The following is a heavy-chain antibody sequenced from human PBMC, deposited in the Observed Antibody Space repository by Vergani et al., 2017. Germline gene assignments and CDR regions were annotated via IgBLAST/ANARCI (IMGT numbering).Heavy chain of an antibody. J-gene: IGHJ1*01. V-gene: IGHV1-69*12. Sequence: QGQIGQSGTEVKKPGSSVKVSCRAPGGTFSGYAVNWVRQAPGQGLEWMGGIIPIFGTANYAQKFQGRVTITADESTSTAYMELSSLRSEDTAVYYCARDEDIVVVPAAYQHWGQGTLVTVSS. CDR2: IIPIFGTA. CDR3: ARDEDIVVVPAAYQH. D-gene: IGHD2-2*01. CDR1: GGTFSGYA.